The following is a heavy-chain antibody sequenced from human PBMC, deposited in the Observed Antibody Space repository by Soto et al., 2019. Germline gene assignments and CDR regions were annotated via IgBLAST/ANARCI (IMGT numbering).Heavy chain of an antibody. Sequence: GGSLRLSCAASGFTFSSYSMNWVRQAPGKGLEWVSYISSSSSTIYYADSVKGRFTISRDNAKNSLYLQMNSLRAEDAAVYYCARDQDDNVWGSYRSFDPWGQGTLVTVSS. D-gene: IGHD3-16*02. V-gene: IGHV3-48*04. J-gene: IGHJ5*02. CDR3: ARDQDDNVWGSYRSFDP. CDR1: GFTFSSYS. CDR2: ISSSSSTI.